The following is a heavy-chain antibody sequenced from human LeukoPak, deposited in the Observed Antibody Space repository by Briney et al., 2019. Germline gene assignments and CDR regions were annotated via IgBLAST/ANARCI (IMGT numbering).Heavy chain of an antibody. Sequence: PGGSLRLSCAASGFTVSNSYMSWARQAPGKGLEWVGRIKSKTDGGTTDYAAPVKGRFTISRDDSKNTLYLQMNSLKTEDTAVYYCTTDQNYYDSSGYSYYFDYWGQGTLVTVSS. J-gene: IGHJ4*02. CDR3: TTDQNYYDSSGYSYYFDY. D-gene: IGHD3-22*01. V-gene: IGHV3-15*01. CDR2: IKSKTDGGTT. CDR1: GFTVSNSY.